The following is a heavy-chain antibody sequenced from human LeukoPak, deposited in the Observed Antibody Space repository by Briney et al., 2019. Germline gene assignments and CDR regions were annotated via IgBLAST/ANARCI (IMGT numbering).Heavy chain of an antibody. V-gene: IGHV4-34*01. J-gene: IGHJ3*02. D-gene: IGHD5-18*01. CDR2: TNHSGST. CDR3: ASGYSYVRDAFDI. CDR1: GGSFSGYY. Sequence: SETLSLTCAVYGGSFSGYYWSWIRQPPGKGLEWIGETNHSGSTNYNPSLKSRVTISVDTSKNQFSLKLSSVTAADTAVYYCASGYSYVRDAFDIWGQGTMVTVSS.